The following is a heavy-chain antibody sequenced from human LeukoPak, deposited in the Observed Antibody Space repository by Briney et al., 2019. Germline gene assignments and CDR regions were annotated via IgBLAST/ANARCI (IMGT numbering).Heavy chain of an antibody. J-gene: IGHJ4*02. CDR1: GFTFSSYG. D-gene: IGHD1-26*01. V-gene: IGHV3-21*01. CDR2: ITSSSTYI. CDR3: AKATATIRFFDY. Sequence: GGSLRLSCAASGFTFSSYGMSWVRQAPGKWLEWVSSITSSSTYIYYADSVKGRFTIYRDNARNSLSLHMKSLRAEHTAVYYCAKATATIRFFDYWGQGSLVTVSS.